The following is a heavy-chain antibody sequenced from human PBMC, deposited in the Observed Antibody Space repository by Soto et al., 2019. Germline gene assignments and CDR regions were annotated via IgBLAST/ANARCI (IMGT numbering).Heavy chain of an antibody. Sequence: GESLKISCAASGFTFSSYGMHWVRQAPGKGLEWVAVISYDGSNKYYADSVKGRFTISRDNSKNTLYLQMNSLRAEDTAVYYCAKDRRSGYDYYFDYWGQGTLVTVSS. CDR1: GFTFSSYG. D-gene: IGHD5-12*01. CDR2: ISYDGSNK. CDR3: AKDRRSGYDYYFDY. J-gene: IGHJ4*02. V-gene: IGHV3-30*18.